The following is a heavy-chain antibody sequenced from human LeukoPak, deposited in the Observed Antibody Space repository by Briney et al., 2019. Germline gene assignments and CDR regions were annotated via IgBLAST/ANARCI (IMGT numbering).Heavy chain of an antibody. Sequence: SETLSLTCTVSGGSTSSYYWTWMRQPPGKGLEWIRYIYTSGSTNYNPSLKSRVTISVDTSKKQFSLKLSSVTAADTAVYYCARPRFGGFLWQYDYWGQGALVTVSS. CDR1: GGSTSSYY. CDR2: IYTSGST. D-gene: IGHD3-10*01. V-gene: IGHV4-4*09. CDR3: ARPRFGGFLWQYDY. J-gene: IGHJ4*02.